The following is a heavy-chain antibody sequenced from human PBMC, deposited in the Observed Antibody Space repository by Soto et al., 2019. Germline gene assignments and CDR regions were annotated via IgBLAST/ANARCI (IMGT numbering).Heavy chain of an antibody. Sequence: SETLSLTCAVSSDSISRSHWLTWVRQSPGKGLEWLGEINHSGSTYYNPSLRSRITISVDKSKNQFSLKLSSVTAADTAVYYCARGVIAAGISVGQEENWFDPWGQGTLVTVSS. CDR1: SDSISRSHW. D-gene: IGHD6-13*01. CDR2: INHSGST. CDR3: ARGVIAAGISVGQEENWFDP. J-gene: IGHJ5*02. V-gene: IGHV4-4*02.